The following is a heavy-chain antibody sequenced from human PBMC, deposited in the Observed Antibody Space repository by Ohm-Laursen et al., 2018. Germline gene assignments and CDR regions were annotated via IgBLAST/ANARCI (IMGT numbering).Heavy chain of an antibody. D-gene: IGHD1-1*01. CDR1: GFIFSSYA. V-gene: IGHV3-23*01. CDR3: AKVDPNWSDAFDI. Sequence: SLRLSCAASGFIFSSYAMSWVRQAPGKGLEWVSAISGSGGSTYYADSVKGRFTISRDNSKNTLYLQMNSLRAEDTAVYYCAKVDPNWSDAFDIWGQGTMVTVSS. CDR2: ISGSGGST. J-gene: IGHJ3*02.